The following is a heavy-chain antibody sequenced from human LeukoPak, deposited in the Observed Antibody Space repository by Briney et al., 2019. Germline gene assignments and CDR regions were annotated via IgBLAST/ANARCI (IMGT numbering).Heavy chain of an antibody. V-gene: IGHV3-23*01. J-gene: IGHJ6*02. D-gene: IGHD2-15*01. CDR1: GFTFSSYA. Sequence: GGSLRLSCAASGFTFSSYAMSWVRQAPGKGLEWVSAISGSGGSTYYADSVKGRFTISRDNSKNTLYLQMNSLRAGDTAVYYCARAMGYCSGGSCYYYGMDVWGQGTTVTVSS. CDR2: ISGSGGST. CDR3: ARAMGYCSGGSCYYYGMDV.